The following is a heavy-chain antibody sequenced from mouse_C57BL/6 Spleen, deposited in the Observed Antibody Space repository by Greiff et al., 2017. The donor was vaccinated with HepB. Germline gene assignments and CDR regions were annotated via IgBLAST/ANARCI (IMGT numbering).Heavy chain of an antibody. CDR2: ISSGGDYI. D-gene: IGHD2-4*01. Sequence: EVKLMESGEGLVKPGGSLKLSCAASGFTFSSYAMSWVRQTPEKRLEWVAYISSGGDYIYYADTVKGRFTISRDNARNTLYLQMSSLKSEDTAMYYCTRDYDYEWFAYWGQGTLVTVSA. CDR1: GFTFSSYA. V-gene: IGHV5-9-1*02. CDR3: TRDYDYEWFAY. J-gene: IGHJ3*01.